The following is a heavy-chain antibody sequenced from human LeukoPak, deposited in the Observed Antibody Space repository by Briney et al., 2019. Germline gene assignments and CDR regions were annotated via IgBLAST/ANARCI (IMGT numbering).Heavy chain of an antibody. CDR2: IKQDGSEK. Sequence: GGSLRLSCAASGFTFSSYWMSWVRQAPGKGLEWVANIKQDGSEKYYVDSVKGRFTISRDNAKNSLYLQMNSLRAEDTAVYYCARDHYYDSSGYSNCFDYWGQGTLVTVSS. D-gene: IGHD3-22*01. CDR1: GFTFSSYW. V-gene: IGHV3-7*01. J-gene: IGHJ4*02. CDR3: ARDHYYDSSGYSNCFDY.